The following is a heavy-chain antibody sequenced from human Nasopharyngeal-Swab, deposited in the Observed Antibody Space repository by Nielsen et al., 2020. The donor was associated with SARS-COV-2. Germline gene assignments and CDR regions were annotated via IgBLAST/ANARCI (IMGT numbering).Heavy chain of an antibody. D-gene: IGHD6-13*01. V-gene: IGHV1-18*01. CDR2: ISAYNGNT. CDR1: GYTFTFYF. J-gene: IGHJ4*02. CDR3: ARDPYGSTQQLAPRGELRHRPFDY. Sequence: ASVKVSFKASGYTFTFYFFSWVRQAPGQGLEWMGWISAYNGNTNYAQKLQGRVTMTTDTSTSTAYMELRSLRSDDTAVYYCARDPYGSTQQLAPRGELRHRPFDYWGQGTLVTVSS.